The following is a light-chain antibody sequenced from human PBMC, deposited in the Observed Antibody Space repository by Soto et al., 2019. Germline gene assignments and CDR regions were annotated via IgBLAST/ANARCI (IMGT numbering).Light chain of an antibody. J-gene: IGKJ1*01. V-gene: IGKV1-5*01. CDR2: DAS. CDR3: QQYNSYSPET. CDR1: QSISSW. Sequence: DIHMTQSRSTLSASVGDRVTITCRASQSISSWLAWYQQKPGKAPKLLIYDASSLESGVPSRFSGSGSGTEFTLTISSLQPDDFATYYCQQYNSYSPETFGQGTKVDIK.